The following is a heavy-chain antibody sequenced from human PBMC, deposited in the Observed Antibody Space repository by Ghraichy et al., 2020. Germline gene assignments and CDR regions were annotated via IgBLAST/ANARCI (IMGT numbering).Heavy chain of an antibody. J-gene: IGHJ5*02. Sequence: SETLSLTCIVSGGSVSSGSYYWSWIRQPPGKGLEWIGYIYYSGRTNYNPSLKSRVTISVDTSKNPFSLKLSSVTAAATAVYYCAPQRDYYDSGGWFDPWGQGTLVTVSS. CDR3: APQRDYYDSGGWFDP. V-gene: IGHV4-61*01. CDR2: IYYSGRT. D-gene: IGHD3-10*01. CDR1: GGSVSSGSYY.